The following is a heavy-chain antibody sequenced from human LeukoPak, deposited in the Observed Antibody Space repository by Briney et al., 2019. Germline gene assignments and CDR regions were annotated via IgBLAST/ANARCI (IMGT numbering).Heavy chain of an antibody. Sequence: GGSLRLSCAASGFTFSTYAMSWVRRAPGKGLEWVSAISGSGGSTYYADSVKGRFTISRDNSKNTLYLQMNSLRAEDTAVYYCAKVYCSSGSCHTFDYWGQGTLVTVSS. D-gene: IGHD2-15*01. J-gene: IGHJ4*02. V-gene: IGHV3-23*01. CDR1: GFTFSTYA. CDR3: AKVYCSSGSCHTFDY. CDR2: ISGSGGST.